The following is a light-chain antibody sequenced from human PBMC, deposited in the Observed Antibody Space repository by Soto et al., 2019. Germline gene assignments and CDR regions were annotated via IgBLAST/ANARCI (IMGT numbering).Light chain of an antibody. CDR1: TSDFGGYNY. Sequence: QSVLTQPASVSGSPGQSITISCTGTTSDFGGYNYVSWYQQQPGKAPKLMIYAVSNRPSGVSNRFSGSKSGNTASLTISGLQAEDEADYYCSSYTSSSTYVFGTGTKVTVL. J-gene: IGLJ1*01. V-gene: IGLV2-14*01. CDR2: AVS. CDR3: SSYTSSSTYV.